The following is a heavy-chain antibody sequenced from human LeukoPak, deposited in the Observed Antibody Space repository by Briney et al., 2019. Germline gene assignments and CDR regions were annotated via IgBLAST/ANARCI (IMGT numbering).Heavy chain of an antibody. D-gene: IGHD2-8*02. CDR1: GFTFSRYE. J-gene: IGHJ4*02. V-gene: IGHV3-48*03. Sequence: PGGSLRLSCAASGFTFSRYEMSWVRQAPGKGLEWVSYISSSGGTMYYADSVKGRLTISRDNAKNSLYLQMNSLRAEDTAVYYCARDQIYCTGGYCYFDYWGQGTLVTVSS. CDR3: ARDQIYCTGGYCYFDY. CDR2: ISSSGGTM.